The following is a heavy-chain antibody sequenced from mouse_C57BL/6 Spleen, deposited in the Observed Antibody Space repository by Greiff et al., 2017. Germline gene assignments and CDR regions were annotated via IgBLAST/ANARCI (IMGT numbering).Heavy chain of an antibody. D-gene: IGHD1-1*01. Sequence: QVQLQQSGAELVRPGTSVKVSCKASGYAFTNYLIEWVKQRPGQGLEWIGVINPGSGGTNYNEKFKGKATLTADKSSSTAYMQLSSLTSEDSAVYFCARSARSFVDYWGQGTTLTVSS. J-gene: IGHJ2*01. V-gene: IGHV1-54*01. CDR3: ARSARSFVDY. CDR2: INPGSGGT. CDR1: GYAFTNYL.